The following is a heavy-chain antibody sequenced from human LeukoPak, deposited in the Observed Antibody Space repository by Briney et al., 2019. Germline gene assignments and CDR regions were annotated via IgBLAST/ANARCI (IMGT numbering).Heavy chain of an antibody. V-gene: IGHV3-74*01. Sequence: HPGGSLRLSCAASGFTFSSYWTHWVRQAPGKGLVWVSRINSDGSTASCADSVKGRFIISRDNAKNTLYLQMNSLRAEDTAVYYCVRAVAGAFDYWGQGTLVTVSS. J-gene: IGHJ4*02. CDR2: INSDGSTA. CDR1: GFTFSSYW. CDR3: VRAVAGAFDY. D-gene: IGHD6-19*01.